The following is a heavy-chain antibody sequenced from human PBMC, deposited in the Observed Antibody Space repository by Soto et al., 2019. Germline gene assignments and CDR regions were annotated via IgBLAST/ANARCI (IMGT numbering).Heavy chain of an antibody. CDR1: GGSISSGDYY. D-gene: IGHD1-1*01. Sequence: PSETLSLTCTVSGGSISSGDYYWSWIRQPRGKGLDWIGYIYYSGITYYNPSLKSRVTISVDTSKNQFSLKLSSVTAADTAVYYCARGRRPWSYGMDVRGQGSTVTVSS. CDR2: IYYSGIT. CDR3: ARGRRPWSYGMDV. V-gene: IGHV4-30-4*01. J-gene: IGHJ6*02.